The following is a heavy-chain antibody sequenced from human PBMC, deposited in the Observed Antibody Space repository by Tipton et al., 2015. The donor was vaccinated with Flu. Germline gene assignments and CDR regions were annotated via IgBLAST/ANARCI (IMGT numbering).Heavy chain of an antibody. V-gene: IGHV4-34*01. Sequence: TLSLTCAVYGGSFSNYYWSWIRQPPGKGLEWIGEINHSGSTNYNPSLKSRVTISVDTPKNQISLKLSSVTAADTAVYYCVRSDVVVIPAAIRPGGFDPWGRGTLVTVSS. CDR2: INHSGST. CDR3: VRSDVVVIPAAIRPGGFDP. D-gene: IGHD2-2*01. CDR1: GGSFSNYY. J-gene: IGHJ5*02.